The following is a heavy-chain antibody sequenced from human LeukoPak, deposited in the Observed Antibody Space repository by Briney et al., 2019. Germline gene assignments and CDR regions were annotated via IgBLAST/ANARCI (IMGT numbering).Heavy chain of an antibody. J-gene: IGHJ6*03. CDR1: GGSISSSGFY. V-gene: IGHV4-39*07. D-gene: IGHD3-10*01. CDR3: ARARSAYYYGSGTPYYYMDV. Sequence: SETLSLTCTVSGGSISSSGFYWDWIRQPPGKGLEWIGAIFYSGNTYYNPSLKSRVTISVDTSKNQFSLKLSSVTAADTAVYYCARARSAYYYGSGTPYYYMDVWGKGTTVTVSS. CDR2: IFYSGNT.